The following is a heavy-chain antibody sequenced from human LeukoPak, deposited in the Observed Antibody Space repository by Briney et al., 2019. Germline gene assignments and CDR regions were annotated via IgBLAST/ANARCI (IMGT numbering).Heavy chain of an antibody. Sequence: SETLSLTCVVYGGSFSGYYWTWIRQPPGKGLEWIGEINVSGNTNYNPSLKSRVTISVDTSKNQFSLKLTSMTAADTAVYYCARSRPDYYDSSAHYYHWFDPWGPGTLVTVSS. CDR1: GGSFSGYY. V-gene: IGHV4-34*01. CDR2: INVSGNT. J-gene: IGHJ5*02. D-gene: IGHD3-22*01. CDR3: ARSRPDYYDSSAHYYHWFDP.